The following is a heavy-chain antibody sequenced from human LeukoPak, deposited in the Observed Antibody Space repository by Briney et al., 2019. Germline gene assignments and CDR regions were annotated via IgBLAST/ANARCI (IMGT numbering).Heavy chain of an antibody. J-gene: IGHJ4*02. V-gene: IGHV3-30-3*01. CDR2: ILFDGSNR. Sequence: GGSLRVSCAASGFTFSGYAMHWVRQAPGNGLEWVALILFDGSNRYYADSVKGRFTISRDNSKNTLYLQMNSLRAEDTAVYYCARSPAAIDYWGQGTLVTVSS. CDR1: GFTFSGYA. D-gene: IGHD2-2*01. CDR3: ARSPAAIDY.